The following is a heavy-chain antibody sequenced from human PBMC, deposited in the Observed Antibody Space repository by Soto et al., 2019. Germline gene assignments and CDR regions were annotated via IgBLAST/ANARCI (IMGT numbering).Heavy chain of an antibody. CDR1: GGTFSSYA. CDR2: SIPIFGTA. J-gene: IGHJ4*02. V-gene: IGHV1-69*01. CDR3: ARGPEGYYYDSSGYLFWPPDY. D-gene: IGHD3-22*01. Sequence: QVQLVQSGAEVKKPGSSVKVSCKASGGTFSSYAISWVRQAPGQGLEWMGGSIPIFGTANYAQKFQGRVTITADESKSTDYMELSSLRSEDTAVYYCARGPEGYYYDSSGYLFWPPDYWGQGTLVTVSS.